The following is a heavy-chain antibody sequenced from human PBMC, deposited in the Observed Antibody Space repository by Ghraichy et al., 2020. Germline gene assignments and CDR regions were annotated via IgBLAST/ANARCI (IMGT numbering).Heavy chain of an antibody. CDR1: SHTFTSYG. J-gene: IGHJ5*02. Sequence: VSCKSPSHTFTSYGISWVRQAPGQGLEWMGWISGYNGDTNYAQNLQGRVTMTIDTSTSTAYMELRSLRSDDTAVYYCATGGGHYTYGWFDPWGQGTLVTVST. D-gene: IGHD3-10*01. CDR2: ISGYNGDT. CDR3: ATGGGHYTYGWFDP. V-gene: IGHV1-18*01.